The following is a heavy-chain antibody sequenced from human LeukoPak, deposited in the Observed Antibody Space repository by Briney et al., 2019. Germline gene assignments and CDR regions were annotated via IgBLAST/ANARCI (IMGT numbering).Heavy chain of an antibody. V-gene: IGHV1-18*01. Sequence: ASVKVSCKASGYTFTNYGIGWVRQAPGQGLEWMGWISVYNGNTKYAQKLQGRVTMTTDTSTGTAQMELRSLRSDDTAVYYCARDSVTYYDFWSGYYAWFDPWGQGTLVTVSS. CDR1: GYTFTNYG. D-gene: IGHD3-3*01. J-gene: IGHJ5*02. CDR2: ISVYNGNT. CDR3: ARDSVTYYDFWSGYYAWFDP.